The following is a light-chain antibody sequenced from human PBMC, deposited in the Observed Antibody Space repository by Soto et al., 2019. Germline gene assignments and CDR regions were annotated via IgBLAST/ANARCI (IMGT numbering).Light chain of an antibody. CDR3: QQSYSTPLT. V-gene: IGKV3-20*01. J-gene: IGKJ1*01. CDR1: QNVDTNY. CDR2: AAS. Sequence: EIVLTQSPGTLSLSPGERATLSCRASQNVDTNYLAWYQQKPGQAPRLLIYAASSRATGIPDRFSGGGSGTDFTLTISSLQPEDFATYYCQQSYSTPLTFGQGTKVDIK.